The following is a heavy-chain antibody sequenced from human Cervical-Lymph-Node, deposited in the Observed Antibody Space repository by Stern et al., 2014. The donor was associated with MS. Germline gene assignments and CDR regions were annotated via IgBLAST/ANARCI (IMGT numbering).Heavy chain of an antibody. J-gene: IGHJ4*02. CDR2: ISYDGSNK. CDR1: GFSFSSYG. Sequence: VQLVESGGGVVQPGRSLRLSCAASGFSFSSYGMHLVRQAPGKGLEWGAVISYDGSNKYYADSVKGRFTISRDNSKNTLYLQMNSLRAEDTAVYYCAKTLYGSGSYYTPSDYWGQGTLVTVSS. V-gene: IGHV3-30*18. CDR3: AKTLYGSGSYYTPSDY. D-gene: IGHD3-10*01.